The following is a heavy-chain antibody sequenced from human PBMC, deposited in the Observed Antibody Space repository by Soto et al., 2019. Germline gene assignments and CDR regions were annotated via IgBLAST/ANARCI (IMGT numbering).Heavy chain of an antibody. J-gene: IGHJ4*02. CDR1: GYTFTSYA. Sequence: ASVKVSFKASGYTFTSYAMHWLRQAPGQRLEWMGWINAGNGNTKYSQKFQGRVTITRDTSASTAYMELSSLRSEDTAVYYCARAWVVVTAPDYWGQGTLVTVSS. V-gene: IGHV1-3*01. CDR2: INAGNGNT. D-gene: IGHD2-21*02. CDR3: ARAWVVVTAPDY.